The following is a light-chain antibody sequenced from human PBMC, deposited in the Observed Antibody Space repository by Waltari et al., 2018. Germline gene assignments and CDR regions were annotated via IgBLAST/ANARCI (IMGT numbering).Light chain of an antibody. CDR2: GSS. CDR3: QHYDGSPYT. Sequence: EIVLTQSPGTLSLSPGERATLSCRASESVKGNYLVWYQQKPVQAPRVLIYGSSKRATGIPDRFSGSGSGRDFTLTISRLEPEDFAMYYCQHYDGSPYTFGPGTKLEIK. J-gene: IGKJ3*01. V-gene: IGKV3-20*01. CDR1: ESVKGNY.